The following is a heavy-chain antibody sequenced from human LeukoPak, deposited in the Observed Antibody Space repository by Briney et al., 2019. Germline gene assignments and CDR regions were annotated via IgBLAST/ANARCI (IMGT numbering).Heavy chain of an antibody. D-gene: IGHD1-14*01. CDR3: ARKGPDSLGY. Sequence: PGRSLRLSCAASGFTFSTYSMSWVRQAPGKGLEWVSSFSPSTGYIYYADSVKGRFTISRDNAKNSLYLQMNSLRAEDTAVYYCARKGPDSLGYWGQGTLVTVSS. CDR1: GFTFSTYS. V-gene: IGHV3-21*01. CDR2: FSPSTGYI. J-gene: IGHJ4*02.